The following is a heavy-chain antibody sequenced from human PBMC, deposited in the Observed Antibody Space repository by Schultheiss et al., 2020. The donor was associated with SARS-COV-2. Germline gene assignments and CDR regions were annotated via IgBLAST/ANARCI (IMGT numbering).Heavy chain of an antibody. D-gene: IGHD3-9*01. J-gene: IGHJ5*02. CDR3: ARDGVSHYDILTGYYGYWFDP. CDR2: IYHSGST. CDR1: GGSFSGYY. Sequence: SETLSLTCAVYGGSFSGYYWTWIRQPPGKGLEWIGSIYHSGSTYYNPSLKSRVTISVDTSKNQFSLKLSSVTAADTAVYYCARDGVSHYDILTGYYGYWFDPWGQGTLVTVSS. V-gene: IGHV4-34*01.